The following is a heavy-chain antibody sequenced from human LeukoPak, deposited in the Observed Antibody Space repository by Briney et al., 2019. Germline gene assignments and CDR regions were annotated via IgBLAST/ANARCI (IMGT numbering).Heavy chain of an antibody. Sequence: SETLSLTCIVSGGSISSYYWSWIRQPPGKGLEWIGYIYYSGSTNYNPSLKSRVTISVDTSKNQFSLKLSSVTAADTAVYYCARSYSSSWYLSYWGQGTLVIVSS. CDR2: IYYSGST. CDR1: GGSISSYY. CDR3: ARSYSSSWYLSY. J-gene: IGHJ4*02. V-gene: IGHV4-59*01. D-gene: IGHD6-13*01.